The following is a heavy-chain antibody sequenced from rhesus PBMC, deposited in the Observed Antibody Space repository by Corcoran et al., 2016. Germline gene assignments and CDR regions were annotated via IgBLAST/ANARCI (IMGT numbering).Heavy chain of an antibody. J-gene: IGHJ4*01. D-gene: IGHD3-28*01. CDR1: GGSVSSSNW. V-gene: IGHV4-65*01. CDR3: ARNYYYDSARTDY. CDR2: ISGSSGST. Sequence: QVQLQESGPGLVKPSETLSLTCAVSGGSVSSSNWWSWIRQPPGKGLEWIGYISGSSGSTYYNPSLKSQVTISTDTSKNQFSLKLSSVTAADTAVYYCARNYYYDSARTDYWGQGVLVTVSS.